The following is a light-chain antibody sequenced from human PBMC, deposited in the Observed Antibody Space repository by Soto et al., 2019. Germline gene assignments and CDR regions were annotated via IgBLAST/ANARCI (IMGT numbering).Light chain of an antibody. V-gene: IGLV1-44*01. Sequence: QSVLTQPPSASGTPGQRVTISCSGSSSNIGSNTVNWYQQLPGTAPKLLIYSNNQRPSGVPDRFSGSKSGTSASLAISVLQSEDEADYYCAAWDDRLNGPVFGGGTKPTVL. CDR1: SSNIGSNT. CDR3: AAWDDRLNGPV. CDR2: SNN. J-gene: IGLJ2*01.